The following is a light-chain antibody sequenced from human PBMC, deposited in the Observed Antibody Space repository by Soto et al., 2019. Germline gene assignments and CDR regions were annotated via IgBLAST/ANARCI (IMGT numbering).Light chain of an antibody. CDR3: SSYTTSSYVV. V-gene: IGLV2-14*01. Sequence: QSVLTQPAAVSGSPGQSITISCTGTSSDIGGHNFVSWYQHHPGKATKLLIYEVSYRASGVSNRFTGSKSANTASLTISGLQAEDEADYSCSSYTTSSYVVFGGGTKLTVL. CDR2: EVS. J-gene: IGLJ2*01. CDR1: SSDIGGHNF.